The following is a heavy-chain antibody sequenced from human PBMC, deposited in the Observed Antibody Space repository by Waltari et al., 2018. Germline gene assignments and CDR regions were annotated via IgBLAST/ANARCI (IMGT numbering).Heavy chain of an antibody. CDR1: GYTFPGYY. J-gene: IGHJ4*02. Sequence: QVQLVQSGAEVKKPGASVKVSCKASGYTFPGYYMPWVRPAPGQGLEWMGWINPNSGGTKYAQKFQGRVTMTRDTSISTAYMELTRLRSDDTAVYYCARALYSSSSEFHYWGQGTLVTVSS. CDR2: INPNSGGT. CDR3: ARALYSSSSEFHY. D-gene: IGHD6-6*01. V-gene: IGHV1-2*02.